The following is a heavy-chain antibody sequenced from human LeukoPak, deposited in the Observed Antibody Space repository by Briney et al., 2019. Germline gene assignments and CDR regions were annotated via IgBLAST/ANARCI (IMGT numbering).Heavy chain of an antibody. CDR1: GGTFSSYA. D-gene: IGHD3-22*01. Sequence: SVKVSCKASGGTFSSYAISWVQQAPGQGLEWMGRIIPILGIANYAQKFQGRVTITADKSTSTAYMELSSLRSEDTAVYYCARDPTGVVITNWFDPWGQGTLVTVSS. J-gene: IGHJ5*02. V-gene: IGHV1-69*04. CDR3: ARDPTGVVITNWFDP. CDR2: IIPILGIA.